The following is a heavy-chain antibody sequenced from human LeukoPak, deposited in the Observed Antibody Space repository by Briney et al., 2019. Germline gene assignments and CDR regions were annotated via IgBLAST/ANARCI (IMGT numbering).Heavy chain of an antibody. Sequence: GGSLRLSCEASGFTFSSYAMSWVRQAPGKGLEWVSGISTNGGSTSYADSVKGRLTISRDNPRNMLYMEMNSLRAEDTAVYYCSVMHRYYRGSGYWVQWGQGTLVTVSS. D-gene: IGHD3-22*01. J-gene: IGHJ4*02. CDR1: GFTFSSYA. CDR2: ISTNGGST. CDR3: SVMHRYYRGSGYWVQ. V-gene: IGHV3-23*01.